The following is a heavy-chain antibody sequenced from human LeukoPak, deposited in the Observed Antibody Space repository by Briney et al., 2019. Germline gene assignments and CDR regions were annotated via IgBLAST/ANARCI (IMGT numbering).Heavy chain of an antibody. V-gene: IGHV4-31*03. Sequence: SQTLSLTCTVSGGSISSGGYYWSWIRQHPGKGLEWIGYIYHSGSTYYNPSLKSRVTISVDTSKNQFSLKLSSVTAADTAVYYCARETVGDGLGYFDYWGQGTLVTVS. CDR3: ARETVGDGLGYFDY. J-gene: IGHJ4*02. D-gene: IGHD3-16*01. CDR2: IYHSGST. CDR1: GGSISSGGYY.